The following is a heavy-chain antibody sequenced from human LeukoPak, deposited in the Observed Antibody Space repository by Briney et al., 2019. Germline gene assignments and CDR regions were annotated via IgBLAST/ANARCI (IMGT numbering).Heavy chain of an antibody. CDR2: IYYSGST. V-gene: IGHV4-59*01. Sequence: SETLSLTCTVSGGSISSYYWSWIRQPPGKGLEWIGYIYYSGSTNYNPSLKSRVAISVDTSKNQFSLKLSSVTAADTAVYYCARVSSSSWYKTYYYGMDVWGQGTTVTVSS. CDR1: GGSISSYY. D-gene: IGHD6-13*01. CDR3: ARVSSSSWYKTYYYGMDV. J-gene: IGHJ6*02.